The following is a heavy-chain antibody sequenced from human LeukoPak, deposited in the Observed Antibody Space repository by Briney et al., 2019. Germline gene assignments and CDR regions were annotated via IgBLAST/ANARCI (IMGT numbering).Heavy chain of an antibody. V-gene: IGHV4-34*01. CDR3: ARGPYSSGWYWFDP. J-gene: IGHJ5*02. CDR2: INHSGST. Sequence: PSETLSLTCAVYGGSFSGYYWSWIRQPPGKGLEWIGEINHSGSTNYNPSLKSRVTISVDKSKNQFSLKLSSVTAADTAVYYCARGPYSSGWYWFDPWGQGTLVTVSS. D-gene: IGHD6-19*01. CDR1: GGSFSGYY.